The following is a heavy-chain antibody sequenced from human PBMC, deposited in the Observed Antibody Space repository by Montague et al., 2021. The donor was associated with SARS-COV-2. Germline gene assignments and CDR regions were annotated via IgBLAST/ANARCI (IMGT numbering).Heavy chain of an antibody. Sequence: SLRLSCAASGFTLGYTWMHWVRQAPGKELVWISHINGDATTTKYADSVKGRFAISRDNAKSTLYLQLDSLRAEDTAVYYCVKDRGTPDAFDMWGQGTMVTVSS. J-gene: IGHJ3*02. V-gene: IGHV3-74*03. CDR2: INGDATTT. CDR1: GFTLGYTW. CDR3: VKDRGTPDAFDM. D-gene: IGHD3-10*01.